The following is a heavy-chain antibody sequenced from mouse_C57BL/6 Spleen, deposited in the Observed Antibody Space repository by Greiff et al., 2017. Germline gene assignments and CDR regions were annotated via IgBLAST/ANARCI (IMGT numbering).Heavy chain of an antibody. Sequence: QVQLKQSGAELARPGASVKMSCKASGYTFTSYTMHWVKQRPGQGLEWIGYINPSSGYTKYNQKFKDKATLTADKSSSTAYMQLSSLTSEDSAVYYCARSPITTVVEYYFDYWGQGTTLTVSS. J-gene: IGHJ2*01. D-gene: IGHD1-1*01. CDR3: ARSPITTVVEYYFDY. CDR1: GYTFTSYT. CDR2: INPSSGYT. V-gene: IGHV1-4*01.